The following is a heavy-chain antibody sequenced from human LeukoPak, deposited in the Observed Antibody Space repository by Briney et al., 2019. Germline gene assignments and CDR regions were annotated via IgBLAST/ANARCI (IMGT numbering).Heavy chain of an antibody. D-gene: IGHD3-3*01. V-gene: IGHV4-59*01. J-gene: IGHJ6*03. Sequence: SETLSLTCTVSGGSISSYYWSWIRQPPGKGLEWIGYIYYSGSTNYNPSLKSRVTISVDTSKNQFSLKLSSVTAADTAVYYCARDAVANYDFWSGPPPYYMDVWGKGTTVTVSS. CDR1: GGSISSYY. CDR3: ARDAVANYDFWSGPPPYYMDV. CDR2: IYYSGST.